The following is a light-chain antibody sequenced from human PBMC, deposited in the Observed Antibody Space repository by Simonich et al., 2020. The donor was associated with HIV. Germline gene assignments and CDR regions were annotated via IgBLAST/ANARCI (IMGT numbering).Light chain of an antibody. Sequence: EIVMTQSPATLSVSPGERAPLSCRASQSVSSNLAWYQQKPGQAPRLLIYGASTRATGIPARFSCSGSGTEFTLTISSLQSEDFAVYYCQQYNNWPPERTFGQGTKVEIK. CDR2: GAS. CDR3: QQYNNWPPERT. J-gene: IGKJ1*01. V-gene: IGKV3-15*01. CDR1: QSVSSN.